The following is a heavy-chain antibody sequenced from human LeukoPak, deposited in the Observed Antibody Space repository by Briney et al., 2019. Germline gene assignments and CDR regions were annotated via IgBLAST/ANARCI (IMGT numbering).Heavy chain of an antibody. J-gene: IGHJ6*02. CDR2: IIPIFGTA. Sequence: SVKVSCKASGGTFSSYAISWVRQAPGQGLEWMGGIIPIFGTANYAQKFQGRVTITADESTSTAFMELSSLRSEDTAVYYCARGYCSSTSCYRNYYGMDVWGQGTTVTVSS. D-gene: IGHD2-2*02. CDR3: ARGYCSSTSCYRNYYGMDV. V-gene: IGHV1-69*01. CDR1: GGTFSSYA.